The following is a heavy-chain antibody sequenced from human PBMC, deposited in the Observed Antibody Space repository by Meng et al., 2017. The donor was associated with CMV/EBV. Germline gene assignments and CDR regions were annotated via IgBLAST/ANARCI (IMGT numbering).Heavy chain of an antibody. J-gene: IGHJ6*02. V-gene: IGHV6-1*01. D-gene: IGHD5-18*01. Sequence: SETLSLTCAISGDSVSSNSAAWNWIRQSPSRGLEWLGRTYYRSKWYNDYAVSVKSRITINPDTSKNQFSLQLNSVTPEDTAVYYCARCGKDTAMDLAGALHYYYYGMDVWGQGTTVTVSS. CDR3: ARCGKDTAMDLAGALHYYYYGMDV. CDR1: GDSVSSNSAA. CDR2: TYYRSKWYN.